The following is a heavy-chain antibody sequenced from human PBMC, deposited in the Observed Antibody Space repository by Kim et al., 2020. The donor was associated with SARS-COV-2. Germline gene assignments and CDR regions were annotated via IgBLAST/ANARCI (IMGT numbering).Heavy chain of an antibody. D-gene: IGHD2-2*01. CDR3: AKGVVPAAREGGDY. Sequence: GGSLRLSCAASGFTFSSYGMHWVRQAPGKGLEWVAVISYDGSNKYYADSVKGRFTISRDNSKNTLYLQMNSLRAEDTAVYYCAKGVVPAAREGGDYWGQGTLVTVSS. J-gene: IGHJ4*02. CDR2: ISYDGSNK. V-gene: IGHV3-30*18. CDR1: GFTFSSYG.